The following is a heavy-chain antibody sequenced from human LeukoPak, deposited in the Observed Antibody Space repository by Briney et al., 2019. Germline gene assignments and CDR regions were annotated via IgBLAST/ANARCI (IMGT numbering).Heavy chain of an antibody. CDR2: IYYSGST. CDR3: ARAESGYYYTNWFDP. V-gene: IGHV4-30-4*01. J-gene: IGHJ5*02. D-gene: IGHD3-22*01. CDR1: GGSISSGDYY. Sequence: SETLSLTCTVSGGSISSGDYYWSWIRQPPGKGLEWSGYIYYSGSTYYNPSLKSRVTISVDMSKNQFSLKLSSVTAADTAVYYCARAESGYYYTNWFDPWGQGTLVTVSS.